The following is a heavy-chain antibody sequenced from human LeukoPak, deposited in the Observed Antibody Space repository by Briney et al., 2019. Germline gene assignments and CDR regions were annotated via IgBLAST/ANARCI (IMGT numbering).Heavy chain of an antibody. CDR2: INHSGST. CDR3: ARNLLEWLLPSDDAFDI. D-gene: IGHD3-3*01. CDR1: GGSFSGYY. J-gene: IGHJ3*02. Sequence: SETLSLTCAVYGGSFSGYYWSWIRQPPGKGLEWIGEINHSGSTNYNPSLKSRVTISVDTSKNQFSLKLSSVTAADTAVYYCARNLLEWLLPSDDAFDIWGQGTMVTVSS. V-gene: IGHV4-34*01.